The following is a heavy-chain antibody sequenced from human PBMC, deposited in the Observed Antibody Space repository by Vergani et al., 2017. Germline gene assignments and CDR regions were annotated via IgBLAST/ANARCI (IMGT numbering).Heavy chain of an antibody. CDR3: ARVSGSYSXFDY. Sequence: QVQLQESGPGLVKPSETLSLTCTVSGGSISSYYWSWIRQPPGKGLEWIGYIYYSGSTNYNPSLKSRVTISVDTSKNQFSLKLSSVTAADTAVYYCARVSGSYSXFDYWGRGTLVTVSS. CDR2: IYYSGST. D-gene: IGHD1-26*01. CDR1: GGSISSYY. J-gene: IGHJ2*01. V-gene: IGHV4-59*08.